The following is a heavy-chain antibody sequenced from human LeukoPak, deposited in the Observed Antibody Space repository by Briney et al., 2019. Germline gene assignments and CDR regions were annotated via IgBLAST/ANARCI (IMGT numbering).Heavy chain of an antibody. V-gene: IGHV3-30*04. Sequence: PGGSLRLSCAASGFVFSNFERNWVRQAPGKGLEWLGSTEYDADSVKGRFTISRDNSKNTLYLQMDSLTPDDTAVYYCARLKRPNYFDYWGQGTLVIVSS. D-gene: IGHD6-25*01. J-gene: IGHJ4*02. CDR1: GFVFSNFE. CDR3: ARLKRPNYFDY. CDR2: STE.